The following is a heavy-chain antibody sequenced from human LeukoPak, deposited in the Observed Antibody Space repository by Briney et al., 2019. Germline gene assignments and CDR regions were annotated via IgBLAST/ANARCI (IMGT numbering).Heavy chain of an antibody. Sequence: ASVKVSCKASGYTFTGYYIHWVRQAPGQGLEWMGRINTDSGGTRFAQKFQGRVTMTRDTSISAAYMELNWLRSDDTAVYYCARQMVAVADTRDAFDIWGQGTMVSVSS. V-gene: IGHV1-2*06. CDR2: INTDSGGT. CDR1: GYTFTGYY. J-gene: IGHJ3*02. D-gene: IGHD6-19*01. CDR3: ARQMVAVADTRDAFDI.